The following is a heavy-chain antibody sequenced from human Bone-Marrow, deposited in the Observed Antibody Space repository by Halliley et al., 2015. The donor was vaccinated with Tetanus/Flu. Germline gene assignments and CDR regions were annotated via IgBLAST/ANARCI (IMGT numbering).Heavy chain of an antibody. J-gene: IGHJ4*02. V-gene: IGHV4-4*02. CDR3: ARHKTSWDYSFDD. CDR2: IYHGGNT. CDR1: GGSITSSNW. Sequence: TLSLTCAVSGGSITSSNWWSWVRQPPGKGLEWIGEIYHGGNTNYNPSLKSRVTISLDTSKNQFSLNLTSVTAADTAVYYCARHKTSWDYSFDDWGQGTLVSVS. D-gene: IGHD2-2*01.